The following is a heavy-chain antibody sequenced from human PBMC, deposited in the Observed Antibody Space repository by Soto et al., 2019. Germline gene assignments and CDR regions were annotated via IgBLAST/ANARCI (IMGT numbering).Heavy chain of an antibody. J-gene: IGHJ6*03. CDR1: GGSISSGGYY. Sequence: SETLSLTCTVSGGSISSGGYYWSWIRQHPGKGLEWIGYIYYSGSTYYNPSLKSRVTISVDTSKNQFSLKLSSVTAADTAVYYCARTGGVYYYYMDVWGTGTTVTVSS. CDR3: ARTGGVYYYYMDV. CDR2: IYYSGST. D-gene: IGHD3-10*01. V-gene: IGHV4-31*03.